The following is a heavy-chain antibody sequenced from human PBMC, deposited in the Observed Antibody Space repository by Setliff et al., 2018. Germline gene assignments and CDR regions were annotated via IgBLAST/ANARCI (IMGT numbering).Heavy chain of an antibody. Sequence: ASVKVSCKASGYTFTSSGITWVRQAPGQGLEWVGWISPYTGKTYYGQKFQGRISMTTDTSTNTGYLELRGLRSDDTAVYYCLRLVRYCTKIACQATSGDEVWGLGTLVTVSS. CDR2: ISPYTGKT. V-gene: IGHV1-18*01. CDR1: GYTFTSSG. CDR3: LRLVRYCTKIACQATSGDEV. J-gene: IGHJ4*02. D-gene: IGHD2-8*01.